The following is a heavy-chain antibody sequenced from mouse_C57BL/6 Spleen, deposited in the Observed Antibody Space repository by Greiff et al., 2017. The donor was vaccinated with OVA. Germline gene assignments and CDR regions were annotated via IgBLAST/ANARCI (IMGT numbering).Heavy chain of an antibody. Sequence: EADGGLVQPKGSLKLSCAASGFSFNTYAMNWVRQAPGKGLEWVARIRSKSNNYATYYADSVKDRFTISRDDSESMLYLQMNNLKTEDTAMYYCVGGYDGRLHYAMDYWGQGTSVTVSS. CDR3: VGGYDGRLHYAMDY. D-gene: IGHD2-2*01. V-gene: IGHV10-1*01. J-gene: IGHJ4*01. CDR1: GFSFNTYA. CDR2: IRSKSNNYAT.